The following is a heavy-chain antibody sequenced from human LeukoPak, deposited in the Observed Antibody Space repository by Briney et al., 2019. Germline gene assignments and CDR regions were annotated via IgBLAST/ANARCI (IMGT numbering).Heavy chain of an antibody. CDR1: GFIFSNYA. Sequence: GGSLRLSCTASGFIFSNYAMSWVRQAPGKGLEWVSAISGSGTNTFYADSVKGRFTISRDNFRNTLYLQMNSLRAEDTAIYYCAKEVARDYFDYWGQGTLVTVSS. V-gene: IGHV3-23*01. J-gene: IGHJ4*02. D-gene: IGHD3-10*01. CDR2: ISGSGTNT. CDR3: AKEVARDYFDY.